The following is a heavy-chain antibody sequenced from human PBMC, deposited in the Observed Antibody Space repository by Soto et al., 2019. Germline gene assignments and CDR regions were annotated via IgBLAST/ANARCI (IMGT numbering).Heavy chain of an antibody. CDR3: ARGGGAYDV. CDR2: ISEYGDS. Sequence: QVQLVQSGAEVKKPGATVKVSCKASGYIVTSFGINWVRQAPGQGLEWMGCISEYGDSNYSEKLQDRVSLTTCTYTNTAYMELRSLGSDDTGVYYCARGGGAYDVWGQGTKITVSS. V-gene: IGHV1-18*01. CDR1: GYIVTSFG. J-gene: IGHJ3*01.